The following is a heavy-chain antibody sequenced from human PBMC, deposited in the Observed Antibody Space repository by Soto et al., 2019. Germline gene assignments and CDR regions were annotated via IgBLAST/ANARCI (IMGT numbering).Heavy chain of an antibody. Sequence: PSETLSLTCAVYGGSFSGYYWSWIRQPPGKGLEWIGEINHSGSTNYNPSLKSRVTISVDTSKNQFSLKLSSVTAADTAVYYCARGRIAAAGRSLGYWGQGTLVTVS. CDR1: GGSFSGYY. CDR3: ARGRIAAAGRSLGY. V-gene: IGHV4-34*01. J-gene: IGHJ4*02. CDR2: INHSGST. D-gene: IGHD6-13*01.